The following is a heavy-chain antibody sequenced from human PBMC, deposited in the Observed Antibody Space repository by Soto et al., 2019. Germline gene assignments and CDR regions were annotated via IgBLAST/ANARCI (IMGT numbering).Heavy chain of an antibody. D-gene: IGHD2-15*01. CDR3: ARDXPRYCSGGSCYSLGLDY. CDR2: IYTSGST. CDR1: GGSISSYY. J-gene: IGHJ4*02. Sequence: PSETLSLTCTVSGGSISSYYWSWIRQPAGKGLEWIGRIYTSGSTNYNPSLKSRVTMSVDTSKNQFSLKLSSVTAADTAVYYCARDXPRYCSGGSCYSLGLDYWGQGTLVTVSS. V-gene: IGHV4-4*07.